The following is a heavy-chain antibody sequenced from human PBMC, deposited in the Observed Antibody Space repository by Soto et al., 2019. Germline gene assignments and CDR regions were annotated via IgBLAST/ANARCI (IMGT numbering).Heavy chain of an antibody. CDR1: GYTFTGYY. CDR3: ARGRTTGVDY. V-gene: IGHV1-2*02. CDR2: INSYSGGT. D-gene: IGHD3-10*01. Sequence: QVQLVQSGAEVKKPGASVTVSCKASGYTFTGYYVHXVRQXXGQGLEWMGWINSYSGGTNYAQKFQGRVTMTRDTSISTAYMDLTRLTSDDTAVYYCARGRTTGVDYWGQGTLVTVSS. J-gene: IGHJ4*02.